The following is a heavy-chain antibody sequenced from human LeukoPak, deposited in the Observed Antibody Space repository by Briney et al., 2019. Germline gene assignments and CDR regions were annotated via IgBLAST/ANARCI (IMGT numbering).Heavy chain of an antibody. D-gene: IGHD3-10*01. CDR1: GYTFTSSD. CDR2: MNPNSGNT. CDR3: ARGGYGSGSYPIDS. J-gene: IGHJ4*02. Sequence: ASGKVSCKASGYTFTSSDINWVRQATGQGLEWMGWMNPNSGNTGYAQKFQGRVTMTMNTSISTAYMELSSLRSEDTAVYYCARGGYGSGSYPIDSWGQGTLVTVSS. V-gene: IGHV1-8*01.